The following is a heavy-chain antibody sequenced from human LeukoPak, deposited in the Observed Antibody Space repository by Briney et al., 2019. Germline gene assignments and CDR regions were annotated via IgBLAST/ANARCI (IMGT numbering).Heavy chain of an antibody. CDR3: ARQSSIAARYYYYGMDV. V-gene: IGHV4-59*08. J-gene: IGHJ6*02. D-gene: IGHD6-6*01. Sequence: SETLSLTCTVSGGSISSYYWSWIRQPPGKGLEWIGYIYYSGSTNYNPSLKSRVTISVDTSKNQFSLKLSSVTAADMAVYYCARQSSIAARYYYYGMDVWGQGTTVTVSS. CDR2: IYYSGST. CDR1: GGSISSYY.